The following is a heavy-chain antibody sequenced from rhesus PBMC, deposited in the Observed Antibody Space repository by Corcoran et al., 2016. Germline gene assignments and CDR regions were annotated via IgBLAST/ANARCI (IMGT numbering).Heavy chain of an antibody. CDR3: AKGEGNYGNYGPFDY. V-gene: IGHV3S25*01. J-gene: IGHJ4*01. D-gene: IGHD4-35*01. Sequence: EVQLVESGGGLAKPGGSLRLSCAASGFTFSSYWMNWVSQAPGKGLEWVSAINSGGGSTYYAHSVKGRFTIARDNSKNTLSLQMNSLGAEDTAVYYCAKGEGNYGNYGPFDYWGQGVLVTVSS. CDR2: INSGGGST. CDR1: GFTFSSYW.